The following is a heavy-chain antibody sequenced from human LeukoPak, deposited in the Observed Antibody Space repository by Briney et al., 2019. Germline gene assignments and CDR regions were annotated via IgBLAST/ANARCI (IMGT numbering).Heavy chain of an antibody. CDR2: IYYSGST. V-gene: IGHV4-59*01. CDR3: ARVLTGMVGSGSNFDY. J-gene: IGHJ4*02. D-gene: IGHD3-9*01. Sequence: SETLSLTCTVSSGSISTYYWSWIRQPPGKGLEWIGYIYYSGSTKYNPSLKSRVTLSIDTSKNQFSLKLSSVTAADTAVYYCARVLTGMVGSGSNFDYWGQGTLVTVSS. CDR1: SGSISTYY.